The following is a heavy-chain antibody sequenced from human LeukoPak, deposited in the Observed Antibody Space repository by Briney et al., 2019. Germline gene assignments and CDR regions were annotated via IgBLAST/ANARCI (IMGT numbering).Heavy chain of an antibody. CDR1: GGSISSSGYF. CDR2: IHYTGST. V-gene: IGHV4-39*01. CDR3: ARQCDYYDSSGFDYFDY. Sequence: PSETLSLTCTVSGGSISSSGYFWGWIRQPPGKGLAWIGSIHYTGSTYYDPSLKSRVSISVDTSKNQFSLRLRSVTAADTAVYYCARQCDYYDSSGFDYFDYWGQGTLVTVSS. D-gene: IGHD3-22*01. J-gene: IGHJ4*02.